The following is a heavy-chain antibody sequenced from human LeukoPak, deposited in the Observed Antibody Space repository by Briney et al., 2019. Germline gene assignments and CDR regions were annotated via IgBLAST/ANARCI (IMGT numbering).Heavy chain of an antibody. D-gene: IGHD1-26*01. Sequence: PGRSLRLSCAASGFTFSSYAMHWVRQAPGKGLEWVAVISYDGSNKYYADSVKGRFTISRDNSKNTLYLQMNSLRAEDTAVYHCARGRYGIVGATPFYYYYGMDVWGQGTTVTVSS. J-gene: IGHJ6*02. CDR1: GFTFSSYA. CDR3: ARGRYGIVGATPFYYYYGMDV. V-gene: IGHV3-30*04. CDR2: ISYDGSNK.